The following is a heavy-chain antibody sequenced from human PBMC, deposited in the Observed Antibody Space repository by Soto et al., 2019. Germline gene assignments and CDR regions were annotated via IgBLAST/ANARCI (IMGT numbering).Heavy chain of an antibody. V-gene: IGHV4-59*01. CDR2: IYYSGST. Sequence: PSETLSLTCTVSGGSISSYYWSWIRQPPGKGLEWIGYIYYSGSTNYNPSLKSRVTISVDTSKNQFSLKLSSVTAADTAVYYCASIAEAGTFATFDYWGQRTLVSVSS. D-gene: IGHD6-19*01. CDR1: GGSISSYY. J-gene: IGHJ4*02. CDR3: ASIAEAGTFATFDY.